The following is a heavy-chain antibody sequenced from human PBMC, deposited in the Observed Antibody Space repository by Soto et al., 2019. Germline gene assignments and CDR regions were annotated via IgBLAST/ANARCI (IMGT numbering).Heavy chain of an antibody. CDR3: AKLQGSGSYYDDDN. J-gene: IGHJ4*02. V-gene: IGHV1-69*01. CDR1: GGPSNNYG. CDR2: IVPVFGTA. Sequence: QVQLIQSGAEVKTSGSSVKVSCKALGGPSNNYGDSWVRQAPGQGLEWMGGIVPVFGTANYAPKFQGRLRITADDSTRTVNMELRSLPSDDTAVFYCAKLQGSGSYYDDDNWGQGTLVTVSS. D-gene: IGHD3-10*01.